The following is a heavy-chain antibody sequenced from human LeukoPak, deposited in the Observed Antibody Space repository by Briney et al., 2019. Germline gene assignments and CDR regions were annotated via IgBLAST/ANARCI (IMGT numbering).Heavy chain of an antibody. CDR3: ASGPTGFDEKLDRRYCSGGSCPYPPYYGMDV. D-gene: IGHD2-15*01. J-gene: IGHJ6*02. Sequence: GASVKVSCKASGYTFTGYYMHWVRQAPGQGLEWMGWINPNSGGTNYAQKFQGWVTMTRDTSISTAYMELSRLRSDDTAVYYCASGPTGFDEKLDRRYCSGGSCPYPPYYGMDVWGQGTTVTVSS. CDR1: GYTFTGYY. V-gene: IGHV1-2*04. CDR2: INPNSGGT.